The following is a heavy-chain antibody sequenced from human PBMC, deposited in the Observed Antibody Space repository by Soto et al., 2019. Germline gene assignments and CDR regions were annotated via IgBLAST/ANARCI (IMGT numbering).Heavy chain of an antibody. CDR2: INAGYGHT. CDR1: GYTFTRYA. CDR3: ARLKDFDYRGSGLDP. D-gene: IGHD4-4*01. V-gene: IGHV1-3*05. Sequence: QVQLVQSGAEEKKPGASVKVSCKASGYTFTRYAMHWVRQAPGQRLEWMGWINAGYGHTNYSQNFQGRVTITRDTSASTVYKELNRLRSEDTAVYYCARLKDFDYRGSGLDPWGQGTLVTVSS. J-gene: IGHJ5*02.